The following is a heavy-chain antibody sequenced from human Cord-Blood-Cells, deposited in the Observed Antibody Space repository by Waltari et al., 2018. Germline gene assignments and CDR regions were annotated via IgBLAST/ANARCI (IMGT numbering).Heavy chain of an antibody. V-gene: IGHV4-34*01. CDR1: GGSFSGYY. D-gene: IGHD2-21*01. CDR3: ARGIVGLMTY. CDR2: INHSGSN. J-gene: IGHJ4*02. Sequence: QVQLQQWGAGLLKPSETLSLTCAVYGGSFSGYYWSWIRQPPGKGLEWIGEINHSGSNNYNPSLKSRVTISVDTSKNQFSLKLSSVTAADTAVYYCARGIVGLMTYWGQGTLVTVSS.